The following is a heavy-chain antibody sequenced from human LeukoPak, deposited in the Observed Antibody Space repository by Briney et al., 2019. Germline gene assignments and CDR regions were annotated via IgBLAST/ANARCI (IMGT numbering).Heavy chain of an antibody. V-gene: IGHV1-69*05. CDR3: ARSKVWDSSGYPYDY. D-gene: IGHD3-22*01. Sequence: SVKVSCKASGGTFSSYAISWVLQAPGQGLEWMGRIIPIFGTANYAQKFQGRVTITTDESTSTAYMELSSLRSEDTAVYYCARSKVWDSSGYPYDYWGQGTLVTVSS. J-gene: IGHJ4*02. CDR1: GGTFSSYA. CDR2: IIPIFGTA.